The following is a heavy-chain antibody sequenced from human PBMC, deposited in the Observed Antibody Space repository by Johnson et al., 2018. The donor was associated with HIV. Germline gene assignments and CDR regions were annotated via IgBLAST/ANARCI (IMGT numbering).Heavy chain of an antibody. CDR3: AKDEAQTLASAGRDAFDF. J-gene: IGHJ3*01. CDR1: GFTFSRYD. V-gene: IGHV3-13*01. D-gene: IGHD6-13*01. Sequence: EVQLVESGGGLVQPGGSLRLSCAASGFTFSRYDMHWVRQATGKGLEWVSAIGTAGDTYYPGSVQGRFTISRENAKNSLDLQMNSLRAGDTAVYYCAKDEAQTLASAGRDAFDFWGQGTAVTV. CDR2: IGTAGDT.